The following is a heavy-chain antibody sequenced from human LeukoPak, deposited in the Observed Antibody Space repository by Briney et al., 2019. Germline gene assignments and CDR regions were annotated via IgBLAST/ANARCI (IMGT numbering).Heavy chain of an antibody. Sequence: GGSLRLSCAASGFTFSSYSMNWVRQAPGKGLEWVSSISSSSYIYYADSVKGRFTISRDNAKNSLYLQMNSLRAEDTAVYYCARAPRGTVTHDYWGQETLVTVSS. CDR1: GFTFSSYS. V-gene: IGHV3-21*01. D-gene: IGHD4-17*01. CDR3: ARAPRGTVTHDY. CDR2: ISSSSYI. J-gene: IGHJ4*02.